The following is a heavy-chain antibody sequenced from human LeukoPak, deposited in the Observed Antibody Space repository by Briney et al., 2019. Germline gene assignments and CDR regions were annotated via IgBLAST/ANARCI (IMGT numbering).Heavy chain of an antibody. D-gene: IGHD6-19*01. CDR1: GGSISSYY. CDR3: ARARSSGWSYYFDY. J-gene: IGHJ4*02. CDR2: IYYSGST. V-gene: IGHV4-59*01. Sequence: PSETLSLTCTVSGGSISSYYWSWIRQPPGKGLEWIGYIYYSGSTNYNPSLKSRVTISVDTSKNQFSLKLSSVTAADTAVYYCARARSSGWSYYFDYWGQGTLVIVSS.